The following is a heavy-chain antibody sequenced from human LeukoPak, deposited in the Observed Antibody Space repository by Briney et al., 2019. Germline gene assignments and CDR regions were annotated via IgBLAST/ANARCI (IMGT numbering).Heavy chain of an antibody. Sequence: SETLSLTCTVSGGSISGYYWSWIRQPPGKGLEWIGYIYYSGSTNYNPSLKSRVTISVDTSKNQFSLKLSSVTAADTAAYYCARALIVVVPAASDAFDIWGQGTMVTVSS. CDR2: IYYSGST. CDR3: ARALIVVVPAASDAFDI. CDR1: GGSISGYY. D-gene: IGHD2-2*01. J-gene: IGHJ3*02. V-gene: IGHV4-59*01.